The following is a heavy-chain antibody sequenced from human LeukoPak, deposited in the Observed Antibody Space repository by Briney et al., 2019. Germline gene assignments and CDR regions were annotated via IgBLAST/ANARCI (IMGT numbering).Heavy chain of an antibody. J-gene: IGHJ6*03. CDR3: ARVGFWSGYRAANYYYYMDV. CDR2: TYYSGST. D-gene: IGHD3-3*01. V-gene: IGHV4-59*01. CDR1: GGSISSYY. Sequence: PSETLSLTCTVSGGSISSYYWSWIRQPPGKGVEWIGYTYYSGSTNYNPSLKSRVTISVDTSKNQFSLKLSSVTAADTAVYYCARVGFWSGYRAANYYYYMDVWGKGTTVTVSS.